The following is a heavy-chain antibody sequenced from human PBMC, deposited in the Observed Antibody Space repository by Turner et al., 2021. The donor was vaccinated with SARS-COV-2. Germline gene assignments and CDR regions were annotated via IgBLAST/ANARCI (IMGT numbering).Heavy chain of an antibody. J-gene: IGHJ5*02. CDR3: ARAKFRGRISWFDP. CDR2: VGTAGET. Sequence: EVQLVESGGGLVQPGGSLRLSCAASGFTFSNYDMHWVRQATGKGREWGSAVGTAGETYYPGYVKGRFTISRENGKNSLYLKMNSLRAGDTAVYYCARAKFRGRISWFDPWGQGTLVTVSS. CDR1: GFTFSNYD. V-gene: IGHV3-13*04. D-gene: IGHD3-10*01.